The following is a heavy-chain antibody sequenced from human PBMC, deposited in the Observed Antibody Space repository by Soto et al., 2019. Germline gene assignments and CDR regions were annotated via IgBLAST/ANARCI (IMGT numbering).Heavy chain of an antibody. V-gene: IGHV1-18*04. CDR2: ISTYNGDT. CDR1: GQTFSDYG. D-gene: IGHD3-16*02. CDR3: ARDDDYVCGTHRHTPYY. Sequence: QVQLVQSGTEVKKPGTSVTVSCKTSGQTFSDYGVTWVRQAPRQGLEWVGWISTYNGDTDYAQKFQGRVTMTTDTATNTVSMEVRSLTSDDTAVYYWARDDDYVCGTHRHTPYYWVQGTMVTISS. J-gene: IGHJ4*02.